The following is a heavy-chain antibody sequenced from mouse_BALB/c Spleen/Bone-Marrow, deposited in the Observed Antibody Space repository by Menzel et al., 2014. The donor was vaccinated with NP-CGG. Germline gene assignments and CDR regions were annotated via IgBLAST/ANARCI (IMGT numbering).Heavy chain of an antibody. CDR2: INPESSTI. Sequence: EVKLVESGGGLVQPGGSLKLSCAASGFDFSRYWTSWVRQAPGKGLEWIGEINPESSTINYTPSLRDKFIISRDNAKNTLYLQMSKVRSEDTALYYCARLNYYGNLFVWGAGTTVTVSS. CDR1: GFDFSRYW. V-gene: IGHV4-1*02. J-gene: IGHJ1*01. D-gene: IGHD1-1*01. CDR3: ARLNYYGNLFV.